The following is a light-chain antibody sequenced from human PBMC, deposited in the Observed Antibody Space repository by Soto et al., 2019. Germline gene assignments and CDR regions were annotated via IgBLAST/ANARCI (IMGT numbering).Light chain of an antibody. Sequence: ALTQPASVSGSPGQSITISCTGTRSDIGAYNIVSWYQQHPGEVPKLILYDVNVRPSGVSNRFSGSKSGNTASLTISGLQDEDEADYYCTSWTTSTTMIFGGGTKVTVL. CDR2: DVN. CDR1: RSDIGAYNI. CDR3: TSWTTSTTMI. V-gene: IGLV2-14*03. J-gene: IGLJ2*01.